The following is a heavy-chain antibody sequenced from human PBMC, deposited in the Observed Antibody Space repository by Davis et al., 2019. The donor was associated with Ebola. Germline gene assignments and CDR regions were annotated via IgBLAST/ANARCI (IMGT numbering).Heavy chain of an antibody. Sequence: MPSETLSLTCTVSGESVSSFYWSWIRQPPGKGLEWIGYIYNSGSTNYNPSLKSRVTISADTSMNQFSLKLSSVAAADTAVYYCARGKVGATSGWGRGTLVTVSS. CDR3: ARGKVGATSG. CDR1: GESVSSFY. D-gene: IGHD1-26*01. V-gene: IGHV4-59*02. J-gene: IGHJ1*01. CDR2: IYNSGST.